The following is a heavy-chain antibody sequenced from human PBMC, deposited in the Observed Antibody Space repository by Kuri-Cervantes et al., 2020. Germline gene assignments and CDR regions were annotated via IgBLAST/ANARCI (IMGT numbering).Heavy chain of an antibody. Sequence: GGSLRLSCAASGFTFSSYAMSWVRQAPGKGLEWVSAISGSGGSTYYADSVKGRFTISRDNAKNSLYLQMNSLRAEDTALYYCAKDRSFKGVTVTSLFDYWGQGTLVTVSS. V-gene: IGHV3-23*01. D-gene: IGHD4-17*01. CDR2: ISGSGGST. CDR3: AKDRSFKGVTVTSLFDY. J-gene: IGHJ4*02. CDR1: GFTFSSYA.